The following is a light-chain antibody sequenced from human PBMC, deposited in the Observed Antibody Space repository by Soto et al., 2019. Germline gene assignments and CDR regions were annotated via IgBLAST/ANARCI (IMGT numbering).Light chain of an antibody. V-gene: IGKV3-15*01. CDR1: QSVTSN. CDR3: QQYLTSPKT. J-gene: IGKJ1*01. CDR2: GAS. Sequence: EIVMTQSPATLSVSPGERATLSCRASQSVTSNLAWYQQKPGRAPRLLIYGASTRATGIPARFSGSGSGTEFTLTISRLEPEDFAVYYCQQYLTSPKTFGQGTKVDSK.